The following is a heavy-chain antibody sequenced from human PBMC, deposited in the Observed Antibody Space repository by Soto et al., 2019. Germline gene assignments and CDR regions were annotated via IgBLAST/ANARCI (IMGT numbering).Heavy chain of an antibody. Sequence: EVQLVETGGGLIQPGGSLRLSCAASGFTVSSNYMSWVRQAPGQGLEWVSFIYSGGRTYYADSVKGRFTISRDNSKNTLYLQMSSLRAEDTAVYYCAREASSSDYFDYWGQGTLVIVSS. D-gene: IGHD2-2*01. CDR1: GFTVSSNY. CDR3: AREASSSDYFDY. J-gene: IGHJ4*02. V-gene: IGHV3-53*02. CDR2: IYSGGRT.